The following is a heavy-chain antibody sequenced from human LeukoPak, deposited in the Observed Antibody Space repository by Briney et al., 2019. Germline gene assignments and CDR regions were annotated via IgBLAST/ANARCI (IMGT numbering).Heavy chain of an antibody. V-gene: IGHV3-33*08. CDR2: IWYDGSNK. Sequence: PGGSLRLSCAASGFTFSSYGMHWVRQAPGKGLEWVAVIWYDGSNKYYADSVKGRFTISRDNSKNTLYLQMNSLRAEDTAVYYCARDSLGRYSSGWYPFWYYYYGMDVWGQGTTVTVSS. CDR1: GFTFSSYG. CDR3: ARDSLGRYSSGWYPFWYYYYGMDV. J-gene: IGHJ6*02. D-gene: IGHD6-19*01.